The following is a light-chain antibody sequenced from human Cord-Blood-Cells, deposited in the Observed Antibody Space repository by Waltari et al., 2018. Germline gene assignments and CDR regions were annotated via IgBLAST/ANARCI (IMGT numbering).Light chain of an antibody. J-gene: IGLJ3*02. CDR1: SSDVGGYNY. CDR2: DVS. CDR3: CSYAGSYTWV. Sequence: QSALTQPRSVSGSPGQSVTISCTGTSSDVGGYNYVSWYQQHPGKAPKLMIYDVSKRPAVVPDRFSCSKSGNTSSLTISGLQAEDEADYCCCSYAGSYTWVFGGGTKLTVL. V-gene: IGLV2-11*01.